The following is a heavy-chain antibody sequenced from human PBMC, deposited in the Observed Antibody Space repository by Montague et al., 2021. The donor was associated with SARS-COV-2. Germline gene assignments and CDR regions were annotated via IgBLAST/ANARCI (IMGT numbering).Heavy chain of an antibody. J-gene: IGHJ4*02. Sequence: SETLSLTCTVSGDSISSTNHYWAWMRQPPGKGLEWIASIFYSGSTYYTPSLKSRVTISVDTSKNLFSLQLSSVTPADTSVYYCARHLRVCNRGNGFEVDYWGQGALVSVSS. CDR1: GDSISSTNHY. D-gene: IGHD1-1*01. CDR3: ARHLRVCNRGNGFEVDY. CDR2: IFYSGST. V-gene: IGHV4-39*01.